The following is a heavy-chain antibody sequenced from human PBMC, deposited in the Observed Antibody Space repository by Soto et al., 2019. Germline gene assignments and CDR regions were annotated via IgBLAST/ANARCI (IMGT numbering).Heavy chain of an antibody. D-gene: IGHD5-12*01. Sequence: ASVKVSCKASGYTFTGYYMHWARQAPGQGLEWMGWINPNSGGTNYAQKFQGRVTMTRDTSISTAYMELSRLRSDDTAVYYCARDPFAVANIDYWGQGTLVTVSS. CDR2: INPNSGGT. V-gene: IGHV1-2*02. J-gene: IGHJ4*02. CDR3: ARDPFAVANIDY. CDR1: GYTFTGYY.